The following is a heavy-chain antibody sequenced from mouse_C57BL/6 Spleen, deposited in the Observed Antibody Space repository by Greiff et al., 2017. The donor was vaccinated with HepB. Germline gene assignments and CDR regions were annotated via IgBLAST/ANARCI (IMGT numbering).Heavy chain of an antibody. V-gene: IGHV10-1*01. CDR1: GFSFNTYA. J-gene: IGHJ4*01. CDR3: VRGGLYDGYYYYAMDY. D-gene: IGHD2-3*01. Sequence: EVKLVESGGGLVQPKGSLKLSCAASGFSFNTYAMNWVRQAPGKGLEWVARIRSKSNNYATYYADSVKDRFTISRDDSESMLYLQMNNLKTEDTAMYYCVRGGLYDGYYYYAMDYWGQGTSVTVSS. CDR2: IRSKSNNYAT.